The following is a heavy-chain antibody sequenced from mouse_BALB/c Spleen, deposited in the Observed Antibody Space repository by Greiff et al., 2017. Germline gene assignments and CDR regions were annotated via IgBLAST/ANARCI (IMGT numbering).Heavy chain of an antibody. CDR2: IYPGGGYT. J-gene: IGHJ1*01. V-gene: IGHV1-63*02. D-gene: IGHD1-1*01. Sequence: VKLMESGAELVRPGTSVKISCKASGYTFTNYWLGWVKQRPGHGLEWIGDIYPGGGYTNYNEKFKGKATLTADTSSSTAYMQLSSLTSEDSAVYFGARYGSSWYFDVWGAGTTVTVSS. CDR1: GYTFTNYW. CDR3: ARYGSSWYFDV.